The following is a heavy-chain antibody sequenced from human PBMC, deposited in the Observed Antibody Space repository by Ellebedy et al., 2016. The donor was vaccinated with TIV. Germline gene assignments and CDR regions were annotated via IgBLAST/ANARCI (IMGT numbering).Heavy chain of an antibody. Sequence: GGSLRLSCAASGFTFTTYWMSWVRQAPGTGLEWVANIKQDGSEKHYVESVKGRFTISRDNAKNSLYLQMNSLRAEDTAVYYCVRGVGSSGSYWGQGTLVTVSS. CDR1: GFTFTTYW. CDR2: IKQDGSEK. D-gene: IGHD6-25*01. CDR3: VRGVGSSGSY. J-gene: IGHJ4*02. V-gene: IGHV3-7*03.